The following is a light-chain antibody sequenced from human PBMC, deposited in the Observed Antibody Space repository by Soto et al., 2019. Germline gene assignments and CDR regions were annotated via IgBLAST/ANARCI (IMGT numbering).Light chain of an antibody. CDR1: QDIGTY. CDR2: EAS. CDR3: QQYTSYPWT. J-gene: IGKJ1*01. Sequence: AIRMTQSPSSFSASTGDRVSITCRATQDIGTYLAWYQQIPGKAPKLLIYEASRLESGVPSRISGSGSGTEFTLTISSLQPDDFATYYCQQYTSYPWTFGQGTKVDIK. V-gene: IGKV1-8*01.